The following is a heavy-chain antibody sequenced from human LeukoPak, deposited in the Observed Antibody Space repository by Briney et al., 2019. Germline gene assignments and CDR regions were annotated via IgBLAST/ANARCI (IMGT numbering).Heavy chain of an antibody. V-gene: IGHV3-21*01. D-gene: IGHD6-6*01. CDR2: ISSSSNYI. CDR1: GFTFSSYS. CDR3: ERGGLDLSSSDY. Sequence: KPGGSLRLSCAASGFTFSSYSMNWVRQAPGKGLEWVSSISSSSNYIYYADSVKGRFTISRDNAKNSLYLQMNSLRAEDTAVYSCERGGLDLSSSDYWGQGTLAPVSS. J-gene: IGHJ4*02.